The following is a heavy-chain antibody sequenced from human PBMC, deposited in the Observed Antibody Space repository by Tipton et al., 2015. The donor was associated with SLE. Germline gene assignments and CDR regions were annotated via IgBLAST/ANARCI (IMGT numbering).Heavy chain of an antibody. CDR1: GGSISSSSYY. Sequence: TLSLTCTVSGGSISSSSYYWGWIRQPPGKGLEWIGSIYYSGSTYYNPSLKSRVTISVDTSKNQFSLKLSSVTAADTAVYYCARMVRGYSYPYYFDYWGRGTLGTVSS. CDR3: ARMVRGYSYPYYFDY. J-gene: IGHJ4*02. D-gene: IGHD5-18*01. CDR2: IYYSGST. V-gene: IGHV4-39*07.